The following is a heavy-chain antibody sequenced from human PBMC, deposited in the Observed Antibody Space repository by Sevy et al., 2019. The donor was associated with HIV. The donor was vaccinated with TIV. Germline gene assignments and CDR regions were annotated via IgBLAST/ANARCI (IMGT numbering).Heavy chain of an antibody. V-gene: IGHV3-30-3*01. Sequence: GGSLRLSCAASGFTISSYWVTWVRQAPGKGLEWVAVISYDGSNKYYADSVKGRFTISRDNSKNTLYLQMDGLRAEDTALYYCARDDEPDYYYFDMDVWGQGTTVTVSS. CDR2: ISYDGSNK. CDR1: GFTISSYW. CDR3: ARDDEPDYYYFDMDV. J-gene: IGHJ6*02.